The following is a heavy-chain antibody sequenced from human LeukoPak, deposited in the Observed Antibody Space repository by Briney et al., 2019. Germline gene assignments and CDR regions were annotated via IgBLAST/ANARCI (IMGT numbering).Heavy chain of an antibody. CDR1: GFTFSSYW. CDR3: ARNRMTTVNWSDP. D-gene: IGHD4-17*01. CDR2: INSDGSST. Sequence: VGSLRLSCAASGFTFSSYWMHWVRQAPGKGLVWVSRINSDGSSTSYADSVKGRFTISRDNAKNTLYLQMNSLRAEDTAVYYCARNRMTTVNWSDPWGQGTLVTVSS. V-gene: IGHV3-74*01. J-gene: IGHJ5*02.